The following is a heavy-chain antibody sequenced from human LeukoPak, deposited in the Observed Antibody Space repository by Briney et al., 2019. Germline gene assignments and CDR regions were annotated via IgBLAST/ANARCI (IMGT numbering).Heavy chain of an antibody. Sequence: SETLSLTCAVYGGSFSGYYWSWIRQPPGKGLEWIGEINHSGSTNYNPSPKSRVTISVDTSKNQFSLKLSSVTAADTAVYYCARATKLLRYFDWSRHYFDYWGQGTLVTVSS. D-gene: IGHD3-9*01. CDR3: ARATKLLRYFDWSRHYFDY. CDR1: GGSFSGYY. V-gene: IGHV4-34*01. J-gene: IGHJ4*02. CDR2: INHSGST.